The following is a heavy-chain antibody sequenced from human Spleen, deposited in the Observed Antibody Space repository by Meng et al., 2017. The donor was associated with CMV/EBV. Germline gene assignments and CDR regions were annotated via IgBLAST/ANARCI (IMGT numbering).Heavy chain of an antibody. D-gene: IGHD3-10*01. J-gene: IGHJ5*02. V-gene: IGHV1-2*02. Sequence: FTGYYMHCVRPAPGQGLEWMGWINPHSGGTNYAQKFQGRVTMPRDPSISTAYMELSRLRSDDTAVYYCARPRITMVRGVTSNWFDPWGQGTLVTVSS. CDR3: ARPRITMVRGVTSNWFDP. CDR1: FTGYY. CDR2: INPHSGGT.